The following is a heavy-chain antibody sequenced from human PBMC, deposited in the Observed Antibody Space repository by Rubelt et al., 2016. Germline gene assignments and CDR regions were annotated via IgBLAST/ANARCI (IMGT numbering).Heavy chain of an antibody. CDR3: ARKRGTMIVVGDDAFDI. CDR2: ISYDGSNK. J-gene: IGHJ3*02. CDR1: GFTFSSYA. D-gene: IGHD3-22*01. V-gene: IGHV3-30*04. Sequence: QVQLVESGGGVVQPGRSLRLSCAASGFTFSSYAMHWVRQAPGKGLEWVAVISYDGSNKYYADSVKGRVTISRDNSKKTLYLQMNSRGAEETAVYYCARKRGTMIVVGDDAFDIWGQGTMVTVSS.